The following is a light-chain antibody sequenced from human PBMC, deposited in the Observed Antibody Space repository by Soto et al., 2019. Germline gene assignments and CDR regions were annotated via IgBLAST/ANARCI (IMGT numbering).Light chain of an antibody. J-gene: IGKJ1*01. V-gene: IGKV3-11*01. CDR2: LTS. Sequence: EIVLTQSPATLSSFPGERATLSCRASQAVNTRLAWYQHKPGQAPRLLIYLTSNRATGIPARFSGSGSGTDFTLTISSLEPEESAVYYCHQRQSWPRTVGQGTKVDIK. CDR1: QAVNTR. CDR3: HQRQSWPRT.